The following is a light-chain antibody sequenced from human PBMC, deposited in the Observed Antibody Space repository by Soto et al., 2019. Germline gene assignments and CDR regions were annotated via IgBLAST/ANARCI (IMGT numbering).Light chain of an antibody. V-gene: IGKV1-9*01. CDR2: AAS. CDR1: QGIRGY. CDR3: QQLNEEPLT. Sequence: DIQLTQSPSFLSASVGDRITITCRASQGIRGYLAWYQQKPGKAPKVLISAASSLQGGVPSRFSGSGSGTEFTLTISCLQPEDFATYYCQQLNEEPLTFGGGTKVDIK. J-gene: IGKJ4*01.